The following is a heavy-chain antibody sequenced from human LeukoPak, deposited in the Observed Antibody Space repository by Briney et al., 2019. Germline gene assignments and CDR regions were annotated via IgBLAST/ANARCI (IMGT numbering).Heavy chain of an antibody. CDR2: INHSGST. J-gene: IGHJ4*02. D-gene: IGHD2-15*01. CDR3: ARTYCSGSSCYFDY. V-gene: IGHV4-34*01. Sequence: SETLSLTCAVYGGSFSGYYWSWIRQPPGKGLEWIGEINHSGSTNYNPSLKSRVTISVDTSKNQFSLKLSSVTAADTAVYYCARTYCSGSSCYFDYWGQGTLVTVSS. CDR1: GGSFSGYY.